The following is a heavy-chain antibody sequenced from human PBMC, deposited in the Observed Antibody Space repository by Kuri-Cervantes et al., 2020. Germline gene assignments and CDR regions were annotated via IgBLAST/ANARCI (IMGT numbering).Heavy chain of an antibody. V-gene: IGHV3-21*01. Sequence: GESLKISCAASGFTFSSHNMNWVRQAPGKGLEWVSSISSSSSYIYYADSVKGRFTISRDNAKNSLYLQMNSLRAEDTAVYYCARVLSSRGFDYWGQGTLVTVSS. D-gene: IGHD6-13*01. CDR3: ARVLSSRGFDY. CDR1: GFTFSSHN. J-gene: IGHJ4*02. CDR2: ISSSSSYI.